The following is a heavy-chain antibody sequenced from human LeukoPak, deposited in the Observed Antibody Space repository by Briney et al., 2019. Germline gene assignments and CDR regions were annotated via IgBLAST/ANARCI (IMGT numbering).Heavy chain of an antibody. CDR3: ARGYLKRDY. CDR1: GFTFNYYE. Sequence: GGPLRLSCAASGFTFNYYEMNWVRQAPGKGLEWLSYISSSGSTIYYADSVKGRFTISRDNAKNSLYLQMDSLRAEDTAVYYCARGYLKRDYWGQGTLVTVSS. V-gene: IGHV3-48*03. CDR2: ISSSGSTI. J-gene: IGHJ4*02. D-gene: IGHD1-14*01.